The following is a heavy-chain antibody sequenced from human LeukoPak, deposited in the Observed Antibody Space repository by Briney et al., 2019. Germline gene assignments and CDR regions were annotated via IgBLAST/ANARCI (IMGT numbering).Heavy chain of an antibody. CDR2: INSDGSST. J-gene: IGHJ4*02. D-gene: IGHD5-18*01. V-gene: IGHV3-74*01. CDR3: ARGLAMVTS. Sequence: GGSLRLSCAASGFTFSNYWMHWVRQAPGKGLVWVSRINSDGSSTTYADSVRGRFTISRDDSRTTLYLQMNRLSADDTAIYYCARGLAMVTSWGQGSLVTVLS. CDR1: GFTFSNYW.